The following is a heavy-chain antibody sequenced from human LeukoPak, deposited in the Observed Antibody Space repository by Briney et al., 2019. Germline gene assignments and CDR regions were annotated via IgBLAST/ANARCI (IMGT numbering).Heavy chain of an antibody. D-gene: IGHD3-3*01. V-gene: IGHV4-34*01. CDR1: GGSFSGYY. J-gene: IGHJ4*02. CDR3: ARSGRITIFGVVIRPFDY. CDR2: INHSGST. Sequence: PSETLSLTCAVYGGSFSGYYWSWIRQPPGKGLEWIGEINHSGSTNYNPSLKSRVTISVDTSKNQFSLKLSSVTAADTAVYYCARSGRITIFGVVIRPFDYWGQGTLVTVSS.